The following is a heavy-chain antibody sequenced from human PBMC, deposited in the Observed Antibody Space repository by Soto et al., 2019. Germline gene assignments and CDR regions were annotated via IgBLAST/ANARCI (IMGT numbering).Heavy chain of an antibody. CDR3: AATIFGVAPTYYGMDV. J-gene: IGHJ6*02. D-gene: IGHD3-3*01. CDR2: IWYDGSNK. V-gene: IGHV3-33*01. Sequence: GGSLRLSCAASGFTFSSYGMHWVRQAPGKGLEWVAVIWYDGSNKYYADSVKGRFTISRDNSKNTLYLQMNSLRAEDTAVYYCAATIFGVAPTYYGMDVWGQGTTVTVSS. CDR1: GFTFSSYG.